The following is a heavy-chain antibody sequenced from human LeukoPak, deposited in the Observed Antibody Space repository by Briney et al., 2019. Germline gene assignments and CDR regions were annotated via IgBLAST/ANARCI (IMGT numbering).Heavy chain of an antibody. CDR2: INPNSGGT. CDR3: ARVQYRLAETYIDY. Sequence: ASVKVSCKASGYTFTGYYMHWVRQAPGQGLEWMGWINPNSGGTNYAQKFQGRVTMTRDTSISTAYMELSRLRFDDTAVYYCARVQYRLAETYIDYWGQGTLVTVSS. V-gene: IGHV1-2*02. J-gene: IGHJ4*02. D-gene: IGHD3-16*01. CDR1: GYTFTGYY.